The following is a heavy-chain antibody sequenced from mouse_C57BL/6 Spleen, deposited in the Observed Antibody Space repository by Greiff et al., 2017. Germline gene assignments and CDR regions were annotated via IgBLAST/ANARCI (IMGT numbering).Heavy chain of an antibody. D-gene: IGHD4-1*01. CDR3: ARDGSGYAMDY. Sequence: DVMLVESGGGLVKPGGSLKLSCAASGFTFSSYAMSWVRQTPEKRLEWVATISDGGSYTYYPDNVKGRFTISRDHAKNNLYLQMSHLKSEDTAMYYCARDGSGYAMDYWGQGTSVTVSS. CDR1: GFTFSSYA. V-gene: IGHV5-4*01. CDR2: ISDGGSYT. J-gene: IGHJ4*01.